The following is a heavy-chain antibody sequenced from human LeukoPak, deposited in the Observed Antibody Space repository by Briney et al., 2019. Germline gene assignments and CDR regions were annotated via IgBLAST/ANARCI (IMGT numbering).Heavy chain of an antibody. CDR2: IWYDGSNK. CDR1: GFTFSSYG. V-gene: IGHV3-33*01. D-gene: IGHD2-2*01. CDR3: ARAYCSSTSCYAGGFDY. Sequence: QPGGSLRLSCAASGFTFSSYGMHRVRQAPGKGLEWVAVIWYDGSNKYYADSVKGRFTISRDNSKNTLYLQMNSLRAEDTAVYYCARAYCSSTSCYAGGFDYWGQGTLVTVSS. J-gene: IGHJ4*02.